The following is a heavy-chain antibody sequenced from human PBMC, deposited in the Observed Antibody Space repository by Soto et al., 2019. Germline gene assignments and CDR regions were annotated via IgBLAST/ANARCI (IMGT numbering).Heavy chain of an antibody. CDR2: ISGSGGDT. CDR3: AKTSSTSITSVTRFDS. CDR1: GFTFSSYA. D-gene: IGHD4-17*01. Sequence: GGSLRLSCAASGFTFSSYAVSWVRQAPGKGLEWVSAISGSGGDTYYVASVKGRFTISRDNSKNTLSLQMGSLRAEDTALYYCAKTSSTSITSVTRFDSWGQGTLVTVSS. V-gene: IGHV3-23*01. J-gene: IGHJ4*02.